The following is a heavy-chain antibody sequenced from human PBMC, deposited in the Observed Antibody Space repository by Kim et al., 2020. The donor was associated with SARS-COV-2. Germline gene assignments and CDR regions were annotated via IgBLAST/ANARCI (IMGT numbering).Heavy chain of an antibody. CDR3: ARGLRMARGVIITYYYYYCGIDV. V-gene: IGHV1-8*01. D-gene: IGHD3-10*01. J-gene: IGHJ6*02. Sequence: ASVKVSCKAXXYTFTSYDINWVRQATGQGLEWMGWMKPNSGNTGYAQKFQGRVTMTRNTSISTAYMELSSLRSGDTAVYYCARGLRMARGVIITYYYYYCGIDVWGQGTTVTVSS. CDR2: MKPNSGNT. CDR1: XYTFTSYD.